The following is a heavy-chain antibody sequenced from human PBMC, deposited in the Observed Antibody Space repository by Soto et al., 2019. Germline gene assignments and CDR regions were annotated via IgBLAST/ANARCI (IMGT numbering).Heavy chain of an antibody. Sequence: QVQLVESGGGVVQPGRSLRLSCAASGFTFSSYAMHWVRQAPGKGLEWVAVISYDGSNKYYADSVKGRFTISRDNSKNTLYLQMNSLRAEDTAVYYCARETWIQLSNYYYGMDVWGQGTTVTVSS. V-gene: IGHV3-30-3*01. J-gene: IGHJ6*02. D-gene: IGHD5-18*01. CDR2: ISYDGSNK. CDR3: ARETWIQLSNYYYGMDV. CDR1: GFTFSSYA.